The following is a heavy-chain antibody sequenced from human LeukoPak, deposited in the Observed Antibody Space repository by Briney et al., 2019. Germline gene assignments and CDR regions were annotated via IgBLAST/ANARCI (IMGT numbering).Heavy chain of an antibody. CDR2: INPSGGST. CDR3: ARDPIPAIAAAGTPEDY. D-gene: IGHD6-13*01. V-gene: IGHV1-46*01. J-gene: IGHJ4*02. CDR1: GGTFSSYA. Sequence: ASVKVSCKASGGTFSSYAISWVRQAPGQGLEWMGIINPSGGSTSYAQKFQGRVTMTRDMSTSTVYMELSSLRSEDTAVYYCARDPIPAIAAAGTPEDYWGQGTLVTVSS.